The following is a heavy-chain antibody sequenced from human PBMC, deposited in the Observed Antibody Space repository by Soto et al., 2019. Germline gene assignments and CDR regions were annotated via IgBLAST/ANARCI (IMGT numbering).Heavy chain of an antibody. D-gene: IGHD1-7*01. V-gene: IGHV1-69*13. Sequence: GASVKVSCTDSGGTFSSYAISWVRQAPGQGLEWMGGIIPIFGTANYAQKFQGRVTITADESTSTAYMELSSLRSEDTAVYYCARSETGTTLFMNWFDPWGQGTLVTVSS. CDR1: GGTFSSYA. CDR2: IIPIFGTA. J-gene: IGHJ5*02. CDR3: ARSETGTTLFMNWFDP.